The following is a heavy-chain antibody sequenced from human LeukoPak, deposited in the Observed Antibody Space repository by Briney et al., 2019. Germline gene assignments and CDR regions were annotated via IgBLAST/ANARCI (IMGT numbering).Heavy chain of an antibody. CDR2: IWNDGSNK. V-gene: IGHV3-33*01. CDR1: GFVFNRYG. D-gene: IGHD2-21*02. J-gene: IGHJ5*02. Sequence: GGSLRLSCATSGFVFNRYGMHWVRQAPGKGLEWVAVIWNDGSNKFYADSVRGRFIVSRDNSKNTLYLQMDSLRDEDTALYYCSRDYIAVGVTDHPGGNWFDPRGQGALVIVSS. CDR3: SRDYIAVGVTDHPGGNWFDP.